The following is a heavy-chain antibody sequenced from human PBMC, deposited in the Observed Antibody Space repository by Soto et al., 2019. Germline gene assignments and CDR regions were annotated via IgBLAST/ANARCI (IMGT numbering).Heavy chain of an antibody. D-gene: IGHD3-3*01. CDR3: ARVPHFWSGWAYYYYGMDV. CDR1: GYTFTSYG. V-gene: IGHV1-18*04. CDR2: ISAYNGNT. Sequence: QVQLVQSGAEVKKPGASVKVSCKASGYTFTSYGISWVRQAPGQGLEWMGWISAYNGNTNYAQKLQGRATMTTDTSTSTAYLELRSLRSDDTAVYYCARVPHFWSGWAYYYYGMDVWGQGTTVTVSS. J-gene: IGHJ6*02.